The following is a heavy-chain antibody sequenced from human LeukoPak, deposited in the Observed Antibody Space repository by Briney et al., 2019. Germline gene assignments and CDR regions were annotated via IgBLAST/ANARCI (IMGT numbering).Heavy chain of an antibody. CDR2: ISGSGGST. Sequence: GGSLRLSCAASGFTFSSYGMSWVRQAPGKGLEWVSAISGSGGSTYYADSVKGRFTISRDNSKNTLYLQMNSLRAEDTAVYYCAKDPIDYPGHALDIWGQGTMVTVSS. V-gene: IGHV3-23*01. CDR3: AKDPIDYPGHALDI. J-gene: IGHJ3*02. CDR1: GFTFSSYG. D-gene: IGHD3-16*01.